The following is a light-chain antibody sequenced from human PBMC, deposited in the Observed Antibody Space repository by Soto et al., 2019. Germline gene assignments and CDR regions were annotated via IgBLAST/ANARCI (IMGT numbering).Light chain of an antibody. V-gene: IGKV3-15*01. CDR1: QSVDRF. Sequence: IVMSQSPANLSVSPGERATLSCRASQSVDRFLAWYHQKPGQAPRLLIYAASTRATGIPARFSGGGSGTEFTLTISSLQSEDFAVYYCQQYNFWPRTFGQGTKVDI. CDR3: QQYNFWPRT. J-gene: IGKJ1*01. CDR2: AAS.